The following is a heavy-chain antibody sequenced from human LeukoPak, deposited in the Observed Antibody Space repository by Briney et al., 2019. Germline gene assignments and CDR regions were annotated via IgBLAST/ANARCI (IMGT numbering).Heavy chain of an antibody. J-gene: IGHJ4*02. Sequence: KFQGRVTITRDTSASTAYMELSSLRSEDTAVYYCARIDYGDDYWGQGTLVAVSS. CDR3: ARIDYGDDY. D-gene: IGHD4-17*01. V-gene: IGHV1-3*01.